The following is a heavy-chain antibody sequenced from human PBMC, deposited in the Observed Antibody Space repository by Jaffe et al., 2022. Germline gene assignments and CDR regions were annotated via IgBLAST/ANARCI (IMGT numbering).Heavy chain of an antibody. CDR2: IRSKAYGGTT. D-gene: IGHD3-10*01. Sequence: EVQLVESGGGLVQPGRSLRLSCTASGFTFGDYAMSWVRQAPGKGLEWVGFIRSKAYGGTTEYAASVKGRFTISRDDSKSIAYLQMNSLKTEDTAVYYCTRDYHYYGSGSYLYDQFDPWGQGTLVTVSS. V-gene: IGHV3-49*04. CDR3: TRDYHYYGSGSYLYDQFDP. CDR1: GFTFGDYA. J-gene: IGHJ5*02.